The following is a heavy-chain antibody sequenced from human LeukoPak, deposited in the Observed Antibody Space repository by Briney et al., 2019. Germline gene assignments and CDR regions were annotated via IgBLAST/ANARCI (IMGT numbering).Heavy chain of an antibody. D-gene: IGHD1-26*01. CDR3: AKAYGEGATTRRWFDP. Sequence: GGSLRLSCAASGFTFSSYSMNWVRQAPGKGLEWVSSISRGSSYIYYADSVKGRFTISRDNSKNTLYLQMNSLRAEDTAVYYCAKAYGEGATTRRWFDPWGQGTLVTVSS. CDR2: ISRGSSYI. J-gene: IGHJ5*02. CDR1: GFTFSSYS. V-gene: IGHV3-21*01.